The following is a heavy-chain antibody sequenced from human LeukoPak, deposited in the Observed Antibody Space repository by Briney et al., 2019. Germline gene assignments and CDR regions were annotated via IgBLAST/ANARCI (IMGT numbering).Heavy chain of an antibody. V-gene: IGHV4-34*01. D-gene: IGHD2-15*01. CDR1: GGSFSGYY. Sequence: PSETLSLTCAVYGGSFSGYYWSWIRQPPGKGLEWIGEINHSGSTNYNPSLKSRVTISVDTSKNQFSLKLSSVTAADTAVYYCARTRSGTDYCGQGTLVTVSS. J-gene: IGHJ4*02. CDR3: ARTRSGTDY. CDR2: INHSGST.